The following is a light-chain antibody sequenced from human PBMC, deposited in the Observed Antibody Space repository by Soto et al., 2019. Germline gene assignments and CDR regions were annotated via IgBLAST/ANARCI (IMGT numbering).Light chain of an antibody. CDR3: QQYNGYPFT. Sequence: DIHMTQSPSTLSASVGYRFTITCRASHSISSWLAWYQQKPGKVPNLLIYDASSLKGGVPSRFRGSGSGAEVTLTISGLQPDDFEPYYCQQYNGYPFTFGPGTKVDIK. CDR1: HSISSW. V-gene: IGKV1-5*01. CDR2: DAS. J-gene: IGKJ3*01.